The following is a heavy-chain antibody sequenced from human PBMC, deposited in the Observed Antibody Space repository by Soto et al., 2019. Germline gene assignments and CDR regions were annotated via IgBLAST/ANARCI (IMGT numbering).Heavy chain of an antibody. CDR3: ARHIAVPRTRGFDF. CDR1: GGSISDNW. D-gene: IGHD6-19*01. V-gene: IGHV4-4*02. Sequence: QVQLQESGPGLVKPSGTLSLICAVSGGSISDNWWSWVRQPPGKGLEWIGEIYHTGTTHYNPSLGSRVTISIDKSKNQSSLKLSAVTAADSAVYYCARHIAVPRTRGFDFWGQGTLVTVSS. CDR2: IYHTGTT. J-gene: IGHJ4*02.